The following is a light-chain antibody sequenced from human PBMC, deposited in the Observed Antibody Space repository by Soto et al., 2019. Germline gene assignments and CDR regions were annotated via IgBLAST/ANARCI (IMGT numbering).Light chain of an antibody. V-gene: IGLV2-11*01. J-gene: IGLJ2*01. CDR1: SSDVGGYNY. CDR3: CSYAGSYTLFL. Sequence: QSVLTQPRSVSGSPGQSVTISCTGTSSDVGGYNYVSWYQQHPGKAPKLMVYDVTERPSGVPDRFSGSKSGNTASLTISGLQTEDEGDYYCCSYAGSYTLFLFGGGTKVTVL. CDR2: DVT.